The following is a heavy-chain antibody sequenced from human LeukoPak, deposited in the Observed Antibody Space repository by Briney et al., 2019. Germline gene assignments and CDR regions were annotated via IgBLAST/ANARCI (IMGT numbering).Heavy chain of an antibody. J-gene: IGHJ4*02. CDR2: IYHSGST. V-gene: IGHV4-30-2*01. CDR3: ARGEGHTDGLFDY. CDR1: GGSISSGGYS. Sequence: PSQTLSLTCAVSGGSISSGGYSWSWIRQPPGKGLEWIGYIYHSGSTYYNPSLKSRVTISVDRSKNQFSLKLSSVTAADTAVYYCARGEGHTDGLFDYWGQGTLVTVSS.